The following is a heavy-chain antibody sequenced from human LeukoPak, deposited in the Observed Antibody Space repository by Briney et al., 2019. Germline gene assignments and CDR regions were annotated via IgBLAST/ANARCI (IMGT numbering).Heavy chain of an antibody. CDR2: IYTSGGT. J-gene: IGHJ4*02. D-gene: IGHD4-17*01. CDR1: GGSMNSNY. Sequence: SETLSLTCIVSGGSMNSNYWTWIRQPAGEGLEWIGRIYTSGGTNYNPSLKSRVTMSIDTSKNQFSLKLSSVTAADTAVYYCARDDYADTRFDYWGQGTLVTVSS. V-gene: IGHV4-4*07. CDR3: ARDDYADTRFDY.